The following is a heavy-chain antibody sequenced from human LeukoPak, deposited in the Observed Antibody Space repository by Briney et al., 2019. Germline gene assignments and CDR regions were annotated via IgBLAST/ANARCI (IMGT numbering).Heavy chain of an antibody. J-gene: IGHJ6*02. CDR2: INQDGGEK. V-gene: IGHV3-7*01. CDR3: ARDRGRSARGCYYGMDV. D-gene: IGHD2-15*01. Sequence: GGSLRLSCAGSGFTFSTYWMTWFRQAPGKGLEWVANINQDGGEKYYVDSVKGRFTISRDNAKNSLSLQMNSLRAEDTAVYYCARDRGRSARGCYYGMDVWGQGTAVAVSS. CDR1: GFTFSTYW.